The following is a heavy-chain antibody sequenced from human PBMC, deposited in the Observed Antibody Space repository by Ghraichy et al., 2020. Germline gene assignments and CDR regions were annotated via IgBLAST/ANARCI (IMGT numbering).Heavy chain of an antibody. V-gene: IGHV4-59*01. CDR2: IYYSGST. Sequence: GSLRLSCTVSGGSISSDYWRWIRQTPGKGLEWIGHIYYSGSTNYNPSLKSRVTMSVDTSKNQFFLKLTSVTAADTAIYYCARVRPPYGSGTFAFDYWGQGTLVTVSS. J-gene: IGHJ4*02. CDR3: ARVRPPYGSGTFAFDY. CDR1: GGSISSDY. D-gene: IGHD3-10*01.